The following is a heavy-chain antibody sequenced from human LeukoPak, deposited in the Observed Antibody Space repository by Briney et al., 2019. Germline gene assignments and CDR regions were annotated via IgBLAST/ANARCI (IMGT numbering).Heavy chain of an antibody. CDR2: IYTSGST. Sequence: SETLSLTCTVSGGSISSYYWSWIRQPPGKGLEWTGYIYTSGSTNYNPSLKSRVTISVDTSKNQFSLKLSSVSAADTAVYYCARLGNQGFYYYYYMDVWGKGTTVTVSS. CDR1: GGSISSYY. CDR3: ARLGNQGFYYYYYMDV. D-gene: IGHD4-23*01. J-gene: IGHJ6*03. V-gene: IGHV4-4*09.